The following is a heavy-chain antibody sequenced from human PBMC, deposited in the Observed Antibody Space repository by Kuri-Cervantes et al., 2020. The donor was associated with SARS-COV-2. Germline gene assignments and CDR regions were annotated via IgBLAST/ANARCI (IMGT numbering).Heavy chain of an antibody. CDR2: INANSGGT. J-gene: IGHJ4*02. CDR1: GYTFTGYY. V-gene: IGHV1-2*02. D-gene: IGHD3-22*01. CDR3: ARDPSYYDSSGYYSPDAPQFDY. Sequence: ASVKVSCKASGYTFTGYYMHWVRQAPGQGLEWMGWINANSGGTNYAQKFQGRVTMTRDTSISTAYMELSRLRSDDTAVYYCARDPSYYDSSGYYSPDAPQFDYWGQGTLVTVSS.